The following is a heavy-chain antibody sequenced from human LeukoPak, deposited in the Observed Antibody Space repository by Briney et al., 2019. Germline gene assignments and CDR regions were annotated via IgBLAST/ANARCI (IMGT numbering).Heavy chain of an antibody. CDR2: IWYDGSNK. D-gene: IGHD3-22*01. CDR3: ARVTYYDSSGYYDVLGY. Sequence: GGSLRLSCAASGFTFSSYGMHWVRQAPGKGLEWVAVIWYDGSNKYYADSVKGRFTISRDNSKNTLYLQMNSLRAEDTAVYYCARVTYYDSSGYYDVLGYWGQGTLVTVSS. V-gene: IGHV3-33*01. CDR1: GFTFSSYG. J-gene: IGHJ4*02.